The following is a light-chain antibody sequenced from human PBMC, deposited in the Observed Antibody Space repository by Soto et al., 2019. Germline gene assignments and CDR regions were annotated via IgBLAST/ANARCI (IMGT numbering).Light chain of an antibody. V-gene: IGKV4-1*01. Sequence: DIVMTQSPDSLAVSLGERATINCKSSQSVLYSSNNKNYLAWYQQKPGQPPKLLIYWASTRDSGVPDRFSGSGSGTDFTLTISSLQAEDVAVYYCQQYYSTPPTFGQGTKVELK. J-gene: IGKJ1*01. CDR2: WAS. CDR1: QSVLYSSNNKNY. CDR3: QQYYSTPPT.